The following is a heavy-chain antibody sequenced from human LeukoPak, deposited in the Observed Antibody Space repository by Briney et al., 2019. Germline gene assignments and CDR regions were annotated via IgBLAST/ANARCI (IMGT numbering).Heavy chain of an antibody. D-gene: IGHD2-2*02. CDR2: INPNSGGT. Sequence: ASVKVSCKASGYTFTGYYMHWVRQAPGQGVEWMGWINPNSGGTNYAQKFQGRVTITRDTSVSTAYMELSRLRSDDTAVYYCARAYCSSTSCYTGGVYWGQGTLVTVSS. CDR3: ARAYCSSTSCYTGGVY. V-gene: IGHV1-2*02. CDR1: GYTFTGYY. J-gene: IGHJ4*02.